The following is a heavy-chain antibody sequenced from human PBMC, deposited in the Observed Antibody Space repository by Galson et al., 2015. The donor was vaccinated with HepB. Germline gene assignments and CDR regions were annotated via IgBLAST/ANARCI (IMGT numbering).Heavy chain of an antibody. Sequence: SVKVSCKASGYTFTSYYMHWVRQAPGQGLEWMGIINPSGGSTSYAQKFQGRVTMTRDTSTSTVYMELSSLRSEDTAVYYCALYYYDSSGYYLTPIWGQGTLVTVSS. V-gene: IGHV1-46*01. CDR2: INPSGGST. J-gene: IGHJ1*01. D-gene: IGHD3-22*01. CDR1: GYTFTSYY. CDR3: ALYYYDSSGYYLTPI.